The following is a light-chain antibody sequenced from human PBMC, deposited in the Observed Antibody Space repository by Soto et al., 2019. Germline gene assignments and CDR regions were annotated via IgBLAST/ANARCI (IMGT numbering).Light chain of an antibody. J-gene: IGKJ1*01. V-gene: IGKV3-15*01. Sequence: EIVVTQSPATLSVSPGERVTLSCRASQSVSSSLAWYQQRPGQAPRLLIYDTSTRAAGIAARFSGSGSGTEFTLIISSLQSEDFAVYYCQQYNEWPETFGHGTRVEI. CDR3: QQYNEWPET. CDR2: DTS. CDR1: QSVSSS.